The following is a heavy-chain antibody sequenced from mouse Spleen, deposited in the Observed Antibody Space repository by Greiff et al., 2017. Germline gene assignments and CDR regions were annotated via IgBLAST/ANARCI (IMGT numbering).Heavy chain of an antibody. CDR2: IDPEDGDT. CDR1: GFNINDYY. D-gene: IGHD2-3*01. Sequence: VQLQQSGAELVRPGASVKLSCTASGFNINDYYMHWVKQRPEQGLEWIGRIDPEDGDTEYAPKFQGKATLTADTSSNTAYLQLSSLTSEDTAVYYCTRWLMDYYAMDYWGQGTSVTGSS. CDR3: TRWLMDYYAMDY. V-gene: IGHV14-1*01. J-gene: IGHJ4*01.